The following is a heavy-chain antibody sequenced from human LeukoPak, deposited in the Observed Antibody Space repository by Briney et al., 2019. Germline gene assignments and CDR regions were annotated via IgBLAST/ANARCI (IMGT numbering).Heavy chain of an antibody. D-gene: IGHD6-13*01. CDR3: ASQYSSSWGLDY. Sequence: GGSLRLSCAASGFTFSSYAMSWVRQAPGKGLEWVSAISGSGGSTYYADSVKGRFTISRDNAKKTLYLQMNSLRAEDTAVYYCASQYSSSWGLDYWGQGTLVTVSS. CDR1: GFTFSSYA. J-gene: IGHJ4*02. V-gene: IGHV3-23*01. CDR2: ISGSGGST.